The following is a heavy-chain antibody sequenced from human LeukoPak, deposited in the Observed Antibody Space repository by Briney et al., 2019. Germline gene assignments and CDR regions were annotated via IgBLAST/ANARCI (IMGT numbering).Heavy chain of an antibody. Sequence: GGSLRLSCAASGFTFSSYSMNWVRQAPGKGLEWVSAISGSGGSTYNADSVKGRFTISRDNSKNTLYLQMNSLRAEDTAVYYCARLSEMLRGPEVIYYFDYWGQGNLVTVSS. J-gene: IGHJ4*02. D-gene: IGHD3-10*01. CDR3: ARLSEMLRGPEVIYYFDY. V-gene: IGHV3-23*01. CDR2: ISGSGGST. CDR1: GFTFSSYS.